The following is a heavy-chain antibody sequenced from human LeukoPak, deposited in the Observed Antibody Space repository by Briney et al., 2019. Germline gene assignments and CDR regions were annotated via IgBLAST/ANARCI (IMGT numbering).Heavy chain of an antibody. CDR3: ARDPGDYYDSSGYYYYMDV. Sequence: GGSLRLSCAASGFTFSSYNMNWVRQAPGKGLEWVSYISSSSSTVYYADSVKGRFTISRDNAKNSLYLQMNSLRAEDTAVYYCARDPGDYYDSSGYYYYMDVWGKGTTVTVSS. D-gene: IGHD3-22*01. V-gene: IGHV3-48*01. CDR1: GFTFSSYN. J-gene: IGHJ6*03. CDR2: ISSSSSTV.